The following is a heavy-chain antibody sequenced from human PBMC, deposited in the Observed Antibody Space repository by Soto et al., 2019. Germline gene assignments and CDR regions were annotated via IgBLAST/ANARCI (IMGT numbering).Heavy chain of an antibody. J-gene: IGHJ5*02. CDR1: GFAFSRQA. Sequence: GGSLRLSCSASGFAFSRQAMSWVRQAPGKGLEWVSTIDFNGDRTYYADSVKGRFTVSRDNSKSTLYLQMSSLRAEDTALYYCTTDHSTAYSDHWGQGTLVTVSS. CDR3: TTDHSTAYSDH. V-gene: IGHV3-23*01. D-gene: IGHD2-21*02. CDR2: IDFNGDRT.